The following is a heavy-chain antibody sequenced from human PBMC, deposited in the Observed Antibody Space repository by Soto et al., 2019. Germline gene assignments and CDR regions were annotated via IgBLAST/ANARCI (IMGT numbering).Heavy chain of an antibody. Sequence: QVQLQESGPGLVKPSQTLSLTCTVSGGSISSGGYYWSWIRQHPGKGLEWIGYIYYSGSDYYNPTLKSRVTISVDTSKNQFSLKLSSVTAADTAVYYCARDWYPQQPSLGWYYYGMDVWGQGTTVTVSS. D-gene: IGHD6-13*01. J-gene: IGHJ6*02. CDR1: GGSISSGGYY. CDR2: IYYSGSD. CDR3: ARDWYPQQPSLGWYYYGMDV. V-gene: IGHV4-31*03.